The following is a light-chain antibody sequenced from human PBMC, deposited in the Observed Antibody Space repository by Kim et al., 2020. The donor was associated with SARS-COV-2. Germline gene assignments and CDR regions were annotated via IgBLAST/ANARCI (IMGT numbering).Light chain of an antibody. CDR3: QQYQSYPVT. J-gene: IGKJ5*01. CDR2: AAS. V-gene: IGKV1-16*02. CDR1: QDIKKN. Sequence: ASVGDRVTMTCRASQDIKKNLVWCQQKPEKAPRSLIYAASSLQSGVPSKFSGSGSGTDFTLTISSLQPEDFATYYCQQYQSYPVTFGQGTRLEIK.